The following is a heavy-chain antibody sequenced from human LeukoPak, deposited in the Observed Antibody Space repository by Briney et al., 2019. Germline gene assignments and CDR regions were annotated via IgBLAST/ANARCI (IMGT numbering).Heavy chain of an antibody. CDR2: ISSSSSYI. CDR1: GFTFSSYS. D-gene: IGHD2-21*02. CDR3: AKDQGYCGGDCYSRLWYFDL. J-gene: IGHJ2*01. Sequence: GGSLRLSCAASGFTFSSYSMNWVRQAPGKGLEWVSSISSSSSYIYYADSVKGRFTISRDNSKNTLYLQMNSLRAEDTAVYYCAKDQGYCGGDCYSRLWYFDLWGRGTLVTVSS. V-gene: IGHV3-21*04.